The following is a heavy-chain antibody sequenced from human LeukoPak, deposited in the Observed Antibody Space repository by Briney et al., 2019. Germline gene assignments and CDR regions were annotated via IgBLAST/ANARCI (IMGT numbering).Heavy chain of an antibody. J-gene: IGHJ4*02. D-gene: IGHD1-26*01. CDR1: GGSISSYY. CDR2: IYYSGST. V-gene: IGHV4-59*01. CDR3: ARCIVGATTSFDY. Sequence: PSETLSLTCTVSGGSISSYYLSWIRQPPGKGLEWIGYIYYSGSTNYNPSLKSRVTISVDTSKNQFSLKLSSVTAADTAVYYCARCIVGATTSFDYWGQGTLVTVSS.